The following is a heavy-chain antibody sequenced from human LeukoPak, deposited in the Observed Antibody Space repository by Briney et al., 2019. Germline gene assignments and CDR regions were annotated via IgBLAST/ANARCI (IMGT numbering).Heavy chain of an antibody. CDR2: IIPIFGTA. CDR1: GGTFSSYA. J-gene: IGHJ4*01. CDR3: ARGGYTYGTPFYY. V-gene: IGHV1-69*13. D-gene: IGHD5-12*01. Sequence: GASVKVSCKASGGTFSSYAISWVRQAPGQGLEWMGGIIPIFGTANYAQKFQGRVTITADESTSTAYMELSSLRSEDTAVYYCARGGYTYGTPFYYLGHGTLVTDSS.